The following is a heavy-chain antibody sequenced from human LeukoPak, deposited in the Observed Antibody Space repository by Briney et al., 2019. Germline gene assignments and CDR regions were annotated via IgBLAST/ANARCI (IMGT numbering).Heavy chain of an antibody. V-gene: IGHV4-31*03. Sequence: PSETLSLTCTVSGGSITSGAYYWSWIRQLPGKGLEWIGYVYYSGSTYYNPSLKSRLAISVDTSKNQFSLKLSSVTAADTAVYYCARTCGSYYFGYYYYYMDVWGKGTTVTVSS. J-gene: IGHJ6*03. CDR2: VYYSGST. CDR3: ARTCGSYYFGYYYYYMDV. D-gene: IGHD1-26*01. CDR1: GGSITSGAYY.